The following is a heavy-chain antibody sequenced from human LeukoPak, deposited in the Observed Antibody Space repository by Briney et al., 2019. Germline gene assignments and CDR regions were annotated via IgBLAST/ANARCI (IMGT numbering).Heavy chain of an antibody. D-gene: IGHD6-13*01. Sequence: GGSLRLSCAASGFTFSSYGMHWVRQAPGKGLEWVAVISYDGSNKYYADSVKGRFTISRDNSKNTLYLQMNSLRAEDTAVYYCARHEGQQLTNFQHWGQGTLVTVSS. V-gene: IGHV3-30*03. J-gene: IGHJ1*01. CDR2: ISYDGSNK. CDR1: GFTFSSYG. CDR3: ARHEGQQLTNFQH.